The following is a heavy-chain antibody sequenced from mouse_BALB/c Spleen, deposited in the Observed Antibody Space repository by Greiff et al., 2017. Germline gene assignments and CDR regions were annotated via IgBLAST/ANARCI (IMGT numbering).Heavy chain of an antibody. Sequence: EVQRVESGGGLVKPGGSLKLSCAASGFTFSSYAMSWVRQTPEKRLEWVASISSGGSTYYPDSVKGRFTISRDNARNILYLQMSSLRSEDTAMYYCAREGGYGAMDYWGQGTSVTVSS. CDR1: GFTFSSYA. CDR2: ISSGGST. CDR3: AREGGYGAMDY. J-gene: IGHJ4*01. V-gene: IGHV5-6-5*01. D-gene: IGHD2-10*02.